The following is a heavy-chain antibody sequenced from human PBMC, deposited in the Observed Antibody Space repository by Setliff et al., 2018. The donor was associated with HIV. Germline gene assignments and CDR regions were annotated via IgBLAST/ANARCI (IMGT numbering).Heavy chain of an antibody. CDR3: AADPQTGTTSYDAFDI. V-gene: IGHV1-58*01. J-gene: IGHJ3*02. CDR2: IVVGSGNT. CDR1: GFTFTNSA. D-gene: IGHD1-7*01. Sequence: SVKVSCKASGFTFTNSAVQWVRQARGQCLEWIGWIVVGSGNTNYAQKFQERVTIARDMSTSRAYMELSGLRTEDTAVYYCAADPQTGTTSYDAFDIWGQGTVVTVSS.